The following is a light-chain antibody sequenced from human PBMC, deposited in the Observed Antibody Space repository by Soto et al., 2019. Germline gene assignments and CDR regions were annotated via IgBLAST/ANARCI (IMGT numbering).Light chain of an antibody. Sequence: EIVLTQSPGIMSLSSGERATLSCRASQTITGSYLAWYQQKPGQAPRLLIYGASVRATGIPDRFSGSGSGTDFPLTISKVEPEDFAMYYRQQYGSSPRTFGQGTKVEIK. J-gene: IGKJ1*01. CDR3: QQYGSSPRT. CDR2: GAS. CDR1: QTITGSY. V-gene: IGKV3-20*01.